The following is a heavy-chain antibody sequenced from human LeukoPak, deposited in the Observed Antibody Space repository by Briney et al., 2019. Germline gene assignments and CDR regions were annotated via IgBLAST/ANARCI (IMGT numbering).Heavy chain of an antibody. Sequence: GGSLRLSCAASGFPFSSYSMTWVRQAPGKGLGWVGRIKRKTDGGTTDYAAPVKGRFTISRDDSKNTLYLQMNSLKTEDTAVYYCAVGSSATWFDPWGQGTLVTVSS. V-gene: IGHV3-15*01. CDR1: GFPFSSYS. J-gene: IGHJ5*02. CDR3: AVGSSATWFDP. D-gene: IGHD6-13*01. CDR2: IKRKTDGGTT.